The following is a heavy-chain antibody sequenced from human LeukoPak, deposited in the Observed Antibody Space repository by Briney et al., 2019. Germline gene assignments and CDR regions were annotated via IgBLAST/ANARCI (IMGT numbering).Heavy chain of an antibody. V-gene: IGHV4-39*07. D-gene: IGHD4-17*01. CDR1: GDSISSGDYY. CDR3: VGTTVTTWYYFDY. CDR2: INHSGST. J-gene: IGHJ4*02. Sequence: PSETLSLTCTVSGDSISSGDYYWSWIRQPPGKGLEWIGEINHSGSTNYNPSLKSRVTISVDTSKNQFSLKLSSVTAADTAVYYCVGTTVTTWYYFDYWGQGTLVTVSS.